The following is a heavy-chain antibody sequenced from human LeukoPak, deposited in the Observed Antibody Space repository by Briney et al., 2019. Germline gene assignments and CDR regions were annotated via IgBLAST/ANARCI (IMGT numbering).Heavy chain of an antibody. CDR3: ASSRLERLLYWFDP. CDR1: GGSISSGGYY. V-gene: IGHV4-61*08. D-gene: IGHD1-1*01. J-gene: IGHJ5*02. CDR2: IYYSGST. Sequence: SETLSLTCTVSGGSISSGGYYWSWIRQPPGKGLEWIGYIYYSGSTNYNPSLKSRVTISVDTSKNQFSLQLDSVTPEDTAVYYCASSRLERLLYWFDPWGQGTLVTVSS.